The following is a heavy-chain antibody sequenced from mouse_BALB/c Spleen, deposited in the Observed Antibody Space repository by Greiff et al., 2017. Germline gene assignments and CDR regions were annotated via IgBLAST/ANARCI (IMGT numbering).Heavy chain of an antibody. CDR3: ARHGVHYYGYNAMDY. D-gene: IGHD1-2*01. CDR1: GFTFSSYY. Sequence: DVKLVESGGGLVKLGGSLKLSCAASGFTFSSYYMSWVRQTPEKRLELVAAINSNGGSTYYPDTVKGRFTISRDNAKNTLYLQMSSLKSEDTALYYCARHGVHYYGYNAMDYWGQGTSVTVSS. J-gene: IGHJ4*01. V-gene: IGHV5-6-2*01. CDR2: INSNGGST.